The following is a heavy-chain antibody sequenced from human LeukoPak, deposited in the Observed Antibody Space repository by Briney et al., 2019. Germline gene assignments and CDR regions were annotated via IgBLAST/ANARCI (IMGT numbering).Heavy chain of an antibody. D-gene: IGHD6-6*01. V-gene: IGHV1-69*05. CDR3: ARGSIAAYAFDI. J-gene: IGHJ3*02. CDR2: IIPIFGTA. CDR1: GGTFSSYA. Sequence: ASVKVSCKASGGTFSSYAISWVRQAPGQGLEWMGGIIPIFGTANYAQKFQGRVTITTDESTSTAYMELSSLRSEDTAVYYCARGSIAAYAFDIWGQGTMVTVPS.